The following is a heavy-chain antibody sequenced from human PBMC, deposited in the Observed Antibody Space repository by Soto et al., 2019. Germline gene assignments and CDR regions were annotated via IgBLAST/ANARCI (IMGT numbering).Heavy chain of an antibody. Sequence: QVLLVQSGAEVKKPGSSVKISCKASGGSFGNSAINWVRQTPGQGLEWLGGFIPVYRTLNYAQKFQGRVTITADESTGRAYMTLNSLASNDTAVYYCATGVIWIGYFTVDSWGQGTRVTVSS. D-gene: IGHD3-3*01. CDR3: ATGVIWIGYFTVDS. CDR1: GGSFGNSA. V-gene: IGHV1-69*01. J-gene: IGHJ4*02. CDR2: FIPVYRTL.